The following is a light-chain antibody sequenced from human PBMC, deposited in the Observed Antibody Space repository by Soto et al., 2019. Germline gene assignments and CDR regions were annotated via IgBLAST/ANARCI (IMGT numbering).Light chain of an antibody. CDR3: CSYAGHSTFASWG. Sequence: QSALTQPASVSGSPGQSITISCTGTSSDVGTYHLVSWYQQHPVKSPKLMIYEVSKRPSGVSTRFSGSKSGSTASLTISGLQAEDEADYYCCSYAGHSTFASWGFGGGTKVTV. V-gene: IGLV2-23*02. J-gene: IGLJ3*02. CDR1: SSDVGTYHL. CDR2: EVS.